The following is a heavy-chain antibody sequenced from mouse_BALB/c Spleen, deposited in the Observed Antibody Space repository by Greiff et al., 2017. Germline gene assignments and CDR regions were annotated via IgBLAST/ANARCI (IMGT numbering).Heavy chain of an antibody. Sequence: EVKLQESGPDLVKPSQSLSLTCTVTGYSITSGYSWPWIRQFPGNKLEWMGYIHYSGSTNYNPSLKSRISITRDTSKNQFFLQLNSVTTEDTATYYCARRDGYYSYYAMDYWGQGTSVTVSA. D-gene: IGHD2-3*01. J-gene: IGHJ4*01. CDR3: ARRDGYYSYYAMDY. CDR2: IHYSGST. V-gene: IGHV3-1*02. CDR1: GYSITSGYS.